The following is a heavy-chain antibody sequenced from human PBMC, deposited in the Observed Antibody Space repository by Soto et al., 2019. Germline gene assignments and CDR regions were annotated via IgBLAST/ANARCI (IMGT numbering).Heavy chain of an antibody. Sequence: SETLSLTCTVSGGSISSGGYYWSWIRQEPGKGLEWIGYIYHTGSTYYNPSLESRVIISVDTSKNQFSLSLSSVTAADTAVYYCARTADGYNYLNYWGQGTLVTVSS. J-gene: IGHJ4*02. V-gene: IGHV4-31*03. D-gene: IGHD5-12*01. CDR1: GGSISSGGYY. CDR3: ARTADGYNYLNY. CDR2: IYHTGST.